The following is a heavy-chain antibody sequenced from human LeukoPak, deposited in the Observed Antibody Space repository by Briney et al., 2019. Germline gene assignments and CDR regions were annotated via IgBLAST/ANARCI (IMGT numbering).Heavy chain of an antibody. J-gene: IGHJ4*02. CDR1: GFTFSSYS. CDR2: ISSSSRYI. D-gene: IGHD1-26*01. CDR3: ARGVGATELDY. Sequence: GGSLRLSCAASGFTFSSYSMNWVRQAPGKGLEWVSSISSSSRYIYYADSVKGRFTISRDNAKNSLYLQMNSLRAEDTAVYYCARGVGATELDYWGQGTLVTVSS. V-gene: IGHV3-21*01.